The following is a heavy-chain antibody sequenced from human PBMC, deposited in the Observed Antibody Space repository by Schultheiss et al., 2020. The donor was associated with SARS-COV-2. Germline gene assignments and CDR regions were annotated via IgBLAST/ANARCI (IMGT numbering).Heavy chain of an antibody. J-gene: IGHJ3*02. CDR2: ISDTGSVK. Sequence: GGSLRLSCVASGFTFTNHAMSWVRQAPGKGLEWVSVISDTGSVKYHADSVKGRFTISRDNAKNSLYLQMNSLRAEDTAVYYCARDSGTTGYDAFDIWGQGTMVTVSS. V-gene: IGHV3-23*01. CDR3: ARDSGTTGYDAFDI. D-gene: IGHD5-12*01. CDR1: GFTFTNHA.